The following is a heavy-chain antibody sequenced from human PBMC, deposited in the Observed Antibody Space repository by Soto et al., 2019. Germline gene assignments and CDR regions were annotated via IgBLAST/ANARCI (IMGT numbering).Heavy chain of an antibody. Sequence: GGSLRLSCAASGFTFSSYAMSWVRQAPGKGLEWVSAISGSGGSTYYADSVKGRFTISRDNSKNTLYLQMNSLRAEDTAVYYCAKDSALLAQWFGGMDVWGQGTTVTVSS. CDR3: AKDSALLAQWFGGMDV. V-gene: IGHV3-23*01. D-gene: IGHD3-22*01. J-gene: IGHJ6*02. CDR1: GFTFSSYA. CDR2: ISGSGGST.